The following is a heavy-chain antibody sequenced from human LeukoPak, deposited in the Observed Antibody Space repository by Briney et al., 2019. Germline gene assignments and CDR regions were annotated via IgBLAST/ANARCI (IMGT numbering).Heavy chain of an antibody. V-gene: IGHV1-69*05. CDR2: IIPIFGTA. CDR3: ARGHNDFWGGYPSDY. D-gene: IGHD3-3*01. CDR1: GGTFSSYA. Sequence: SVKVSCKASGGTFSSYAISWVRQAPGQGLEWMGRIIPIFGTANYAQKFQGRVTITTDESTSTAYMELSSLRSEDTAVYYCARGHNDFWGGYPSDYWGQGTLVTVSS. J-gene: IGHJ4*02.